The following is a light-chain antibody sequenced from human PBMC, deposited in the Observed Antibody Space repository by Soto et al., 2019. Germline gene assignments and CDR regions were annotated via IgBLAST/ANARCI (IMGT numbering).Light chain of an antibody. CDR1: SSDVGGYNY. J-gene: IGLJ3*02. CDR2: DVS. CDR3: SSYTSSSPWV. V-gene: IGLV2-14*01. Sequence: QSALTQPASVSGSPGQSITISCTGTSSDVGGYNYVSWYQQHPGKAPKLMIYDVSNRPSGVSNRFSGSKSGITASLTISGLQAEDEADYYCSSYTSSSPWVFGGGTKLTVL.